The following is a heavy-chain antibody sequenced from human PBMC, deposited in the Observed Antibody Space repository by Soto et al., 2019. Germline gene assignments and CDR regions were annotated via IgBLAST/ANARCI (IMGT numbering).Heavy chain of an antibody. CDR2: IIPMLGTA. Sequence: ASVKVSCKASGGSFTTYSINWVRQAPGQGLEWMGRIIPMLGTANSVQNFRGRVTITADKSTNTAYMELTSLTSEDTAVYYCMIKVYDNFRSGPIDYWGQGTLVTVSS. V-gene: IGHV1-69*08. J-gene: IGHJ4*02. CDR1: GGSFTTYS. CDR3: MIKVYDNFRSGPIDY. D-gene: IGHD3-3*01.